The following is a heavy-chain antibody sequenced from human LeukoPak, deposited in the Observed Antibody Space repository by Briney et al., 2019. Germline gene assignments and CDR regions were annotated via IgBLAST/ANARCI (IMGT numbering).Heavy chain of an antibody. CDR2: IYYSGST. J-gene: IGHJ3*02. D-gene: IGHD2-15*01. Sequence: PSETLSLTCTVSGGSISTYYWSWIRQPPGKGLEWIGYIYYSGSTNYNPALKSRVTISVDTSKNQFSLKLSSVTAADTAVYYCARRYCSGGSCYPDAFGIWGQGTMVTVSS. CDR1: GGSISTYY. V-gene: IGHV4-59*08. CDR3: ARRYCSGGSCYPDAFGI.